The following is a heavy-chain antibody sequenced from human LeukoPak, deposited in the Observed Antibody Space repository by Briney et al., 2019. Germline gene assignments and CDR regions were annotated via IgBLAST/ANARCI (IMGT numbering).Heavy chain of an antibody. J-gene: IGHJ3*02. CDR2: IKQGGSEK. Sequence: PGGSLRLYCAASAFTFSSYWMSWVRQAPGKGLEWVANIKQGGSEKYYVDSVKGRFTISRDNAKNSLYLQMNSLRAEDTAVYYCARVGEIGDAFDIWGQGTMVIVSS. CDR3: ARVGEIGDAFDI. V-gene: IGHV3-7*01. CDR1: AFTFSSYW. D-gene: IGHD3-10*01.